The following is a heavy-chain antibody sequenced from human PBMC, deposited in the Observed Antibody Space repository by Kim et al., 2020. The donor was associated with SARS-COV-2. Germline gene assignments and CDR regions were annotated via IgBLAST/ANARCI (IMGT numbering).Heavy chain of an antibody. Sequence: GGSLRLSCAASGFTFSAYSMNWVRQAPGKGLEWVSSITSGSTYIHYADSVKGRFTISRDNAKNSLYLQMDSLRAEDTAVYYCAREGGVAVAGPERVYNWFDPWGQGTLVTVSS. CDR2: ITSGSTYI. V-gene: IGHV3-21*01. J-gene: IGHJ5*02. D-gene: IGHD6-19*01. CDR1: GFTFSAYS. CDR3: AREGGVAVAGPERVYNWFDP.